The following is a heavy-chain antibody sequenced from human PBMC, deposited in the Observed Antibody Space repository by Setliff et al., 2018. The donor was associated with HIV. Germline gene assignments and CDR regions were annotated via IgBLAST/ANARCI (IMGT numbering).Heavy chain of an antibody. J-gene: IGHJ3*02. CDR1: GYSISSGYY. Sequence: SETLSLTCGVSGYSISSGYYWGWIRQPPGKGLEWIGSIYHNGITYYNPSLKSRVTISVDTSKNQFSLILTSATAADTAMYYCARDRNYQDTSGYWQVFDIWGQGTMVTVSS. D-gene: IGHD3-22*01. CDR3: ARDRNYQDTSGYWQVFDI. V-gene: IGHV4-38-2*02. CDR2: IYHNGIT.